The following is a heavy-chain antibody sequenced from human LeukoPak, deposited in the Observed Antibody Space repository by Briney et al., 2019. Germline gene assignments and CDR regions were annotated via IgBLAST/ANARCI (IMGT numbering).Heavy chain of an antibody. J-gene: IGHJ4*02. CDR3: ARYYDFWSGPYYFDY. Sequence: GGSLRLSCAASGFTFSSYAMSWVRQAPGKGLEWVSAISGSGGSTYYADSVKGRFTISRDNSKNTLYLQMNSPRAEDTAVYYCARYYDFWSGPYYFDYWGQGTLVTVSS. D-gene: IGHD3-3*01. V-gene: IGHV3-23*01. CDR1: GFTFSSYA. CDR2: ISGSGGST.